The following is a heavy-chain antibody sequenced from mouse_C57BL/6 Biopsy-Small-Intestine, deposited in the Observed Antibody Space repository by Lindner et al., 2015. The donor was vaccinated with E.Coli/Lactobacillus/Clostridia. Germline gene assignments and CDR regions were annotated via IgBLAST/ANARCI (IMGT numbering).Heavy chain of an antibody. Sequence: VQLQESGPELVKPGASVKMSCKASGYSFTNYVIQWVRQMPGQGLEWIGYINPYNDGTKYTEKFKGKATLTSDKSSSTAYMALSGLTSEDSAVYYCAREEKRYFDVWGAGTTVTVSS. CDR1: GYSFTNYV. J-gene: IGHJ1*01. CDR2: INPYNDGT. V-gene: IGHV1-14*01. CDR3: AREEKRYFDV.